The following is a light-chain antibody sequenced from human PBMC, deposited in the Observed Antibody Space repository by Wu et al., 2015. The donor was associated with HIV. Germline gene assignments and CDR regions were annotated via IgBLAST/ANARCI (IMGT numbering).Light chain of an antibody. J-gene: IGKJ4*01. Sequence: IQLTQSPSSLSASVGDRVTITCRASQGISSALAWYQQKPGKAPKLLIYDASSLESGVPSRFSGSGSGTDFTLTISSLQPEDFATYYCQQYYNTLPLTFGGGTKVEIK. V-gene: IGKV1D-13*01. CDR2: DAS. CDR3: QQYYNTLPLT. CDR1: QGISSA.